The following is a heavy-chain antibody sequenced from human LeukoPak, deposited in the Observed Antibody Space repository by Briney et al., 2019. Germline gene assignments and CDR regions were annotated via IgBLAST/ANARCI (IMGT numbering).Heavy chain of an antibody. CDR2: IIPILGIA. Sequence: SVKVSCKASGGTFSSYTISWVRQAPGQGLEWMGRIIPILGIANYAQKFQGRVTMTTDTSTSTAYMELRSLRSDDTAVYYCARDRGYCSSTSCHGPVDYWGQGTLVTVSS. CDR3: ARDRGYCSSTSCHGPVDY. V-gene: IGHV1-69*04. CDR1: GGTFSSYT. D-gene: IGHD2-2*01. J-gene: IGHJ4*02.